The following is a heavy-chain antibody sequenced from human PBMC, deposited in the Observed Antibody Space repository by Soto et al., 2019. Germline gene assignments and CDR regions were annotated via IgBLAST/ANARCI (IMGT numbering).Heavy chain of an antibody. D-gene: IGHD3-22*01. V-gene: IGHV1-69*13. CDR3: ARSSYYYDSSGYYYPDY. J-gene: IGHJ4*02. CDR2: IIPIFGTA. Sequence: ASVKVSCKASGGTFSSYAISWVRQAPGQGLEWMGGIIPIFGTANYAQKFQGRVTITADESTSTAYMELSSLRSEDTAVYYCARSSYYYDSSGYYYPDYWGQGTLVTVSS. CDR1: GGTFSSYA.